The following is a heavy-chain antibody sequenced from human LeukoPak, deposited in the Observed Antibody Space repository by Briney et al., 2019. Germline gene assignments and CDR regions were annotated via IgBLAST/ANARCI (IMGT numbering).Heavy chain of an antibody. CDR2: ISGSSIRT. D-gene: IGHD1-26*01. CDR1: GFTFSNYA. J-gene: IGHJ4*02. Sequence: PGGSLRLSCAASGFTFSNYAMTWVRQAPGKGLEWVSTISGSSIRTYYADSVKGRFAISRDNSENTLYLQMNSLKAEDTAVYYCAKRAREARNSDFDYWGQGTLVTVSS. V-gene: IGHV3-23*01. CDR3: AKRAREARNSDFDY.